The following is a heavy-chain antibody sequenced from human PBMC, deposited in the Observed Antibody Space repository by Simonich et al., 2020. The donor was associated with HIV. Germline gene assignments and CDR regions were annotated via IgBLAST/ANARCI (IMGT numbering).Heavy chain of an antibody. CDR1: GYTFIDYY. CDR3: TRGPSHGAFDI. CDR2: NNPNSGDT. Sequence: QVQLVQSVAEVKKPGASVKVSCKASGYTFIDYYIHWVRQAPGQGPEGMGWNNPNSGDTRNAQKFQGRVTMTRDTSISTTYMELSSLRSDDTAVYFCTRGPSHGAFDIWGQGTMVTVSS. V-gene: IGHV1-2*02. J-gene: IGHJ3*02.